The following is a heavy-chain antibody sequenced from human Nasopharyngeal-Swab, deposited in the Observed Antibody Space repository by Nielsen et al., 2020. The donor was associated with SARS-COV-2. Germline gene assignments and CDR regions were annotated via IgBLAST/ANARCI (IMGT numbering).Heavy chain of an antibody. CDR1: GFTFSNAW. J-gene: IGHJ4*02. CDR3: TRDFYGDGPGGSLGPFDY. CDR2: IKSKTDGGTT. V-gene: IGHV3-15*01. Sequence: GESLKISCAASGFTFSNAWMSWVRQAPGKGLEWVGRIKSKTDGGTTDYAAPVKGRFTISRDDSKRIAYLQMNSLKTEDTAVYHCTRDFYGDGPGGSLGPFDYWGQGTLVTVSS. D-gene: IGHD4-17*01.